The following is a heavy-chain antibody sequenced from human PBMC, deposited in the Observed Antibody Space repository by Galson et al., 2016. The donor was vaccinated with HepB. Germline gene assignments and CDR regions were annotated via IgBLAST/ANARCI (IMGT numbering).Heavy chain of an antibody. D-gene: IGHD1-26*01. CDR3: ANFETSILGATSDY. CDR1: GLTVSGDY. V-gene: IGHV3-23*01. CDR2: ISGSGGST. Sequence: SLRLSCAVSGLTVSGDYMSWVRQAPGKGLEWVSAISGSGGSTYYADSVKGRFTISRDNSKNTLYLQMNSLRAEDTAVYYCANFETSILGATSDYWGQGTLVTVSS. J-gene: IGHJ4*02.